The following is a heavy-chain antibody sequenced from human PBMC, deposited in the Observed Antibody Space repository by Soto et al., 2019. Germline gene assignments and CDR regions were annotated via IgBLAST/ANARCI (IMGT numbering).Heavy chain of an antibody. Sequence: VASVKVSCKASGYTFTSYAMHWVRQAPGQRLEWMGWINAGNGNTKYSQKFQGRVTITRDTSASTAYMELSSLRSEDTAVYYCASSSRGSGWNEFDYWGQGTLVTLL. J-gene: IGHJ4*02. CDR2: INAGNGNT. CDR1: GYTFTSYA. V-gene: IGHV1-3*01. D-gene: IGHD6-19*01. CDR3: ASSSRGSGWNEFDY.